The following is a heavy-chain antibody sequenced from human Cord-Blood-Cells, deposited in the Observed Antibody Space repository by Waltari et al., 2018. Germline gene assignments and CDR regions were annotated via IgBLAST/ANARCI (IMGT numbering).Heavy chain of an antibody. D-gene: IGHD1-26*01. J-gene: IGHJ4*02. V-gene: IGHV4-38-2*01. CDR1: GYSISSGYY. CDR2: IYHSGST. Sequence: QVQLQESGPGLVKPSETLSLTCAVSGYSISSGYYWGWIRQPPGKGLEWIGSIYHSGSTFLHPSPQRRVTLSGGPAQDQFSLKLSSVTAADTAVYYCASGQWELRVYDYWGQGTLVTVSS. CDR3: ASGQWELRVYDY.